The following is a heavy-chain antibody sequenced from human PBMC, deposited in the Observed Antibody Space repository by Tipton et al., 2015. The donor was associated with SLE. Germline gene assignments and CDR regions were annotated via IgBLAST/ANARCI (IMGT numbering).Heavy chain of an antibody. CDR2: IYSGGST. Sequence: SLRLSCAASGIAVSSNYMSWVRQAPGKGLEWVSVIYSGGSTYYAESVKGRFTISRHNSKNTLYLQMNSLRPEDTAVYYCAREGYSSSWYGGFDYWGQGTLVTVSS. J-gene: IGHJ4*02. CDR3: AREGYSSSWYGGFDY. V-gene: IGHV3-53*04. D-gene: IGHD6-13*01. CDR1: GIAVSSNY.